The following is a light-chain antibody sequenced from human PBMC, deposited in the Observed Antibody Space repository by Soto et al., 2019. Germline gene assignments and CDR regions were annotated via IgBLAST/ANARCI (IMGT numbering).Light chain of an antibody. CDR2: HVT. Sequence: QSALPQPASVSGSPGQSITISCTRTSSDIGHYDYVSWYQQHPGNAPKLMIYHVTYRPSGGSNRYSGHKSGNSVHLTISGLQGDDDTDYYCCSLTPSHTYVFGSGTKGTVL. CDR1: SSDIGHYDY. V-gene: IGLV2-14*03. J-gene: IGLJ1*01. CDR3: CSLTPSHTYV.